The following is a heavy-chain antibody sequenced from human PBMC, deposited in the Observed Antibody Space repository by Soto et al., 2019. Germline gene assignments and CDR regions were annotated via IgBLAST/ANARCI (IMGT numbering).Heavy chain of an antibody. CDR3: ARDGGRDNWNWFDP. D-gene: IGHD1-20*01. CDR1: GFTFSDYF. V-gene: IGHV3-11*05. CDR2: ISSSSSYT. J-gene: IGHJ5*02. Sequence: PGGSLSLSCAASGFTFSDYFMSWIRRAPGKGLEGVSYISSSSSYTKYADSVKGRFTISRDNAKNSLYLQMNSLRAEDTAVYYCARDGGRDNWNWFDPWGQGTLVTVSS.